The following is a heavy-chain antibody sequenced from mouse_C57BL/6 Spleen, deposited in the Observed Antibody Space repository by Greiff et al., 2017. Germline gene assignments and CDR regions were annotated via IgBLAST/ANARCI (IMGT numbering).Heavy chain of an antibody. D-gene: IGHD4-1*01. Sequence: EVKLTESGGGLVKPGGSLKLSCAASGFTFSSYAMSWVRQTPEKRLEWVATISDGGSYTYYPDNVKGRFTISRDNAKNNLYLQMSHLKSEDTAMYYCAREGGTGTGAWFAYWGQGTLVTVSA. CDR1: GFTFSSYA. CDR3: AREGGTGTGAWFAY. J-gene: IGHJ3*01. CDR2: ISDGGSYT. V-gene: IGHV5-4*01.